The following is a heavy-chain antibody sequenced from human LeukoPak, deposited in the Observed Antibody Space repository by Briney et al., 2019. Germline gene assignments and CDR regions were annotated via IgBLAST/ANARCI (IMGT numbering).Heavy chain of an antibody. V-gene: IGHV3-23*01. J-gene: IGHJ4*02. CDR2: ISGSP. D-gene: IGHD6-19*01. CDR3: AKGYGSGWSLFDY. CDR1: GFTSRSYW. Sequence: GGSLRLSCAASGFTSRSYWMHWVRQAPGKGLEWVSTISGSPYYADSVKGRFTISRDNSKNTLYLQMNSLRAEDTAVYYCAKGYGSGWSLFDYWGQGTLVTVSS.